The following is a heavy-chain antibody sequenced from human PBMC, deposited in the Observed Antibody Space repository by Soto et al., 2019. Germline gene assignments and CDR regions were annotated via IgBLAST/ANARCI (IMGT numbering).Heavy chain of an antibody. CDR3: AKGDSSSWHYYYYGMDV. CDR2: ISWDGGST. Sequence: GGSLRLSCAASGFTFDDYAMHWVRQAPGKGLEWVSLISWDGGSTYYADSVKGRFTTSRDNSKNSLYLQMNSLRAEDTALYYCAKGDSSSWHYYYYGMDVWGQGTTVTVSS. V-gene: IGHV3-43D*04. D-gene: IGHD6-13*01. CDR1: GFTFDDYA. J-gene: IGHJ6*02.